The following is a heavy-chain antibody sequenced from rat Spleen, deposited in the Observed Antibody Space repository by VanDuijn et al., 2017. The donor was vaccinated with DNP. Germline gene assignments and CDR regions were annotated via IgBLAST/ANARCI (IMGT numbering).Heavy chain of an antibody. CDR2: IWGYGTT. D-gene: IGHD1-3*01. V-gene: IGHV2-15*01. CDR3: TRRTVAAGYFDY. CDR1: GFALTGYH. Sequence: QVQLKESGPGLVQPSQTLSLACTVSGFALTGYHVHWVRQPPGKGLEWVGAIWGYGTTDYDSTLRSRLSISRDTSRSQVFLKMNSLQTEDTAIYFCTRRTVAAGYFDYWGQGVMVTVSS. J-gene: IGHJ2*01.